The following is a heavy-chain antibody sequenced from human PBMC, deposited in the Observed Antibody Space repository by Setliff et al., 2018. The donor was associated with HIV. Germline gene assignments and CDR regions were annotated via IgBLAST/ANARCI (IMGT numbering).Heavy chain of an antibody. CDR2: ISAYNGNT. CDR3: ARGITTAMVGYYFDY. V-gene: IGHV1-18*01. CDR1: GYTFTNYG. D-gene: IGHD5-18*01. Sequence: ASVKVSCKTSGYTFTNYGLSWVRQAPGQGLEWMGWISAYNGNTNYAQKLQDRGTMATDTSTSTAYMELRSLRSGDTAVYYCARGITTAMVGYYFDYWGQGTLVTVSS. J-gene: IGHJ4*02.